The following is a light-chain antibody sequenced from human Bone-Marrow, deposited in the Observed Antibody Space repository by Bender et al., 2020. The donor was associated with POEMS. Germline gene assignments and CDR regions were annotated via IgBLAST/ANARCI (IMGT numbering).Light chain of an antibody. CDR1: SSDVGSYNL. CDR3: VAWDASLNGWV. J-gene: IGLJ3*02. CDR2: DVS. Sequence: QSALTQPASVSGSPGQSITVSCTGTSSDVGSYNLVSWYQQHPDKAPKLLIFDVSNRPSGVSNRFSGSKSGNTASLTISGLQSDDEAIYFCVAWDASLNGWVFGGGTKLTVL. V-gene: IGLV2-14*02.